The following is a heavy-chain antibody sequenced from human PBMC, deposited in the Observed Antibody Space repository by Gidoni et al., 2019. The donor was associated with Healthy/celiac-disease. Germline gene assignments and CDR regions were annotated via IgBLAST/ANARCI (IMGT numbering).Heavy chain of an antibody. CDR2: IWYDGSNK. D-gene: IGHD2-2*01. CDR1: GFTFSSYG. Sequence: QVQLVESGGGVVQPGRSLRPSCAASGFTFSSYGMHWVRQAPGKGLEWVAVIWYDGSNKYYADSVKGRFTISRDNSKNTLYLQMNSLRAEDTAVYYCARSFGRGVPAAATLDYWGQGTLVTVSS. V-gene: IGHV3-33*01. J-gene: IGHJ4*02. CDR3: ARSFGRGVPAAATLDY.